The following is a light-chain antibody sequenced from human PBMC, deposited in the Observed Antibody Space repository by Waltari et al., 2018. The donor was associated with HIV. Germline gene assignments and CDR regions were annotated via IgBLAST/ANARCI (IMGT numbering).Light chain of an antibody. CDR2: QDT. Sequence: SYELTQPPSVSVSPGQTASITCSGDKLGDKFVSWYQQKPGQSPVLVIFQDTKRPSGIPDRFSCSNSGNTATLTISGTQAISETDYYCQVWDSSIWVFGGGTKLTVL. J-gene: IGLJ3*02. CDR3: QVWDSSIWV. V-gene: IGLV3-1*01. CDR1: KLGDKF.